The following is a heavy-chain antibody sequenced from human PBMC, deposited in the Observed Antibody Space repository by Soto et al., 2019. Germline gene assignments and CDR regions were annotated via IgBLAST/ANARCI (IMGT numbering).Heavy chain of an antibody. CDR1: GGSISSGGYS. CDR3: ARGPAVTHRYFDY. CDR2: IYHSGST. Sequence: TLSLTCAFSGGSISSGGYSWSWIRQPPGKGLEWVGYIYHSGSTYYNPSLKSRVAISVDRSKNQFSLKLSSVTAADTAVYYCARGPAVTHRYFDYWGQGTLVTVSS. J-gene: IGHJ4*02. V-gene: IGHV4-30-2*01. D-gene: IGHD4-17*01.